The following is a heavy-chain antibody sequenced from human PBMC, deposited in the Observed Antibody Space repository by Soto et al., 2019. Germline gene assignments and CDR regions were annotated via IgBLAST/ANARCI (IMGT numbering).Heavy chain of an antibody. D-gene: IGHD2-8*01. J-gene: IGHJ5*02. CDR3: ARRRGSNGWFDL. CDR1: GYTFINYD. V-gene: IGHV1-8*01. Sequence: ASVKVSCKASGYTFINYDINWVRQAPGQGLEWVGWMNPDSGNTGYAQNFQGRVTMTGNTSISSVYMELSSLTSEDTAVYYCARRRGSNGWFDLPGQGPLVTVSS. CDR2: MNPDSGNT.